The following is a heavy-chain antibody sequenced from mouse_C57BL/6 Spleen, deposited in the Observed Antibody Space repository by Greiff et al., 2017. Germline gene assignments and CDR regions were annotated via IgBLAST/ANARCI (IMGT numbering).Heavy chain of an antibody. CDR2: ISYDGSN. Sequence: EVQLQESGPGLVKPSQSLSLTCSVTGYSITSGYYWNWIRQFPGNKLEWMGYISYDGSNNYNPSLKNRISITRDTSKNQFFLKLSSLTTEDTATYYCARVGITIAMDYWGQGTSVTVSS. CDR1: GYSITSGYY. CDR3: ARVGITIAMDY. D-gene: IGHD1-1*02. J-gene: IGHJ4*01. V-gene: IGHV3-6*01.